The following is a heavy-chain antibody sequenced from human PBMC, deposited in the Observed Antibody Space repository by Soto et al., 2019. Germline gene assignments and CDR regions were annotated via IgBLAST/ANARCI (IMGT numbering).Heavy chain of an antibody. CDR1: VGSINSYW. Sequence: PSETVSLTCSVSVGSINSYWWSWIRQPAGKGLEWIGRVYSSGTTDYNPSLNSRATMSVETSKNQFSLKLTSVTAADTAVYYCARDIGSYAYAEGYWGQGIQVTVSS. CDR3: ARDIGSYAYAEGY. D-gene: IGHD4-17*01. V-gene: IGHV4-4*07. J-gene: IGHJ4*02. CDR2: VYSSGTT.